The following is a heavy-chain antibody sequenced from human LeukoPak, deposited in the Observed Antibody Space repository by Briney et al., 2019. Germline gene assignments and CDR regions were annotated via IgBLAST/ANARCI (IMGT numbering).Heavy chain of an antibody. Sequence: GASVKVSCKASGYTFTGYHMHWVRQAPGQGLEWMGWINPNSGGTNYAQKFQGRVTMTRDTSISTAYMELSRLRSDDTAVYYCARPWVRGVYFDYWGQGTLVTVSS. CDR1: GYTFTGYH. D-gene: IGHD3-10*01. CDR2: INPNSGGT. CDR3: ARPWVRGVYFDY. J-gene: IGHJ4*02. V-gene: IGHV1-2*02.